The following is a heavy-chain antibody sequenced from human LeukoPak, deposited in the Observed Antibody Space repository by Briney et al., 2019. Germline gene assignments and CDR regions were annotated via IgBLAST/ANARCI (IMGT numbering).Heavy chain of an antibody. CDR1: GFTFSSYW. J-gene: IGHJ4*02. D-gene: IGHD4-17*01. CDR3: ARDLDYGDYPMDY. CDR2: INHNGNVN. V-gene: IGHV3-7*03. Sequence: GGSLRLSCAASGFTFSSYWMNWARQAPGKGLEWVASINHNGNVNYYVDSVKGRFTISRDNAKNSLYLQMSNLRAEDTAVYFCARDLDYGDYPMDYWGQGTLVTVSS.